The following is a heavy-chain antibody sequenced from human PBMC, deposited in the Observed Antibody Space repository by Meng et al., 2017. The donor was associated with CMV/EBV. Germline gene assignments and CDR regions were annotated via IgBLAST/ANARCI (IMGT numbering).Heavy chain of an antibody. CDR2: ISWNSVSI. CDR3: AKLQGSKDY. V-gene: IGHV3-9*01. J-gene: IGHJ4*02. Sequence: SLKISCAASGFTFDDYAMHWVRQAAGKGLEWVAGISWNSVSIGYADSVKGRFIISRDDAKSSLYLQMNSLRTEDTAMYFCAKLQGSKDYWGQGTLVTVSS. CDR1: GFTFDDYA.